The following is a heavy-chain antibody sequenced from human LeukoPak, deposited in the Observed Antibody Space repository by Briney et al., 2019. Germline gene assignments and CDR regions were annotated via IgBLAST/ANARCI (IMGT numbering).Heavy chain of an antibody. J-gene: IGHJ4*02. D-gene: IGHD2/OR15-2a*01. V-gene: IGHV3-33*06. CDR1: GFTFSSYG. CDR2: IWYDGSNK. CDR3: AKDNSATGTLDY. Sequence: PGGSLRLSCAASGFTFSSYGMHWVRQAPGKGLEWVAVIWYDGSNKYYADSVKSRFTISRDNSKNTLYLQMNSLRAEDTAVYYCAKDNSATGTLDYWGQGTLVTVSS.